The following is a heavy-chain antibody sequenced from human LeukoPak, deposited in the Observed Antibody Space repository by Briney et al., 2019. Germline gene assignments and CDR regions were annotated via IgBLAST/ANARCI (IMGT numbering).Heavy chain of an antibody. V-gene: IGHV3-20*04. J-gene: IGHJ4*02. CDR2: INWNGGSI. Sequence: GGSLRLSCAASGFTFDDYGMSWVRQAPGKGLEWVSGINWNGGSIGYADSVKGRFTISRDNAKNSLYLQMNSLRAEDTALYYCARGVLGSSWYEFDYWGQGTLVTVSS. CDR1: GFTFDDYG. D-gene: IGHD6-13*01. CDR3: ARGVLGSSWYEFDY.